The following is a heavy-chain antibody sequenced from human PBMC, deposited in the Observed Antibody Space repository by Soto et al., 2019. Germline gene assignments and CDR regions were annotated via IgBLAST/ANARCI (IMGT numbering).Heavy chain of an antibody. J-gene: IGHJ5*02. CDR2: IIPIFGTA. V-gene: IGHV1-69*13. Sequence: GASVKVSCKASGGTFSSYAISWVRQAPGQGLEWMGGIIPIFGTANYAQKFQGRVTITADESTSTAYMELSSLRSEDTAVYYCARKEWMVRGVIAWFDPWGQGTLVTVSS. CDR3: ARKEWMVRGVIAWFDP. CDR1: GGTFSSYA. D-gene: IGHD3-10*01.